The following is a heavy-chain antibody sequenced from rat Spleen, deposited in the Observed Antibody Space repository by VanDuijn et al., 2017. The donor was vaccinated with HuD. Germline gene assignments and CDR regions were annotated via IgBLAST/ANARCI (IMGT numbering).Heavy chain of an antibody. V-gene: IGHV5-29*01. Sequence: EVQLVESDGGLVQPGRSLKLSCSASGFTFSDYYMAWVRQAPTKGLEWVAIISYDSTSTYYRDSVKGRFTISRYNAKSTLYLQMDSLRSEDTASYYCARRYDFDYWGQGVMITVSS. CDR1: GFTFSDYY. CDR3: ARRYDFDY. D-gene: IGHD2-1*01. J-gene: IGHJ2*01. CDR2: ISYDSTST.